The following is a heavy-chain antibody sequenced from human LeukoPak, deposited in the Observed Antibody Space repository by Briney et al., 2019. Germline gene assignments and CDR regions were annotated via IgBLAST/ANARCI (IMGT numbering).Heavy chain of an antibody. V-gene: IGHV3-33*01. J-gene: IGHJ4*02. CDR1: GFIFSSYG. CDR2: IWYDGNNI. CDR3: AGSWYFTSSLDY. Sequence: GGSLRLSCAASGFIFSSYGMHWVRQAPGKGLECVEVIWYDGNNIYEADSVEGRFTISRDNSTNTLYLQMSSLRAEDTAVYYCAGSWYFTSSLDYWGQGTLVTVSS. D-gene: IGHD6-13*01.